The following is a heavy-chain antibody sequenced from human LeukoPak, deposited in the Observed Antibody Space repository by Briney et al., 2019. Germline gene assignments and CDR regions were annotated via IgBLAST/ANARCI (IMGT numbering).Heavy chain of an antibody. CDR3: ARDHGYSYGDY. CDR1: GYTFTSYY. J-gene: IGHJ4*02. Sequence: ASVKVSCKASGYTFTSYYMHWVRQAPGQGLEWMGIVNPSGGSTSYAQKFQGRVTMTRDTSTGTVYMELSSLRSGDTAVYYCARDHGYSYGDYWGQGTLVTVSS. V-gene: IGHV1-46*01. D-gene: IGHD5-18*01. CDR2: VNPSGGST.